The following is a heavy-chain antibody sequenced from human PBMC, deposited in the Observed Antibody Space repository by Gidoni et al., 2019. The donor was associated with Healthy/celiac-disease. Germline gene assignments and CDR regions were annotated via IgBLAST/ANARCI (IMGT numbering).Heavy chain of an antibody. Sequence: EVQLVESGGGLVKPGGSLGLSCAASGFPFSNAWMSWVRQAPGKGLEWVGRIKSKTDGGTTDYAAPVKGRFTISGDDSKNTLYLQMNSLKTEDTAVYYCTTGAPEKYYDFWSGYYNYYGMDVWGQGTTVTVSS. CDR1: GFPFSNAW. V-gene: IGHV3-15*01. J-gene: IGHJ6*02. CDR2: IKSKTDGGTT. D-gene: IGHD3-3*01. CDR3: TTGAPEKYYDFWSGYYNYYGMDV.